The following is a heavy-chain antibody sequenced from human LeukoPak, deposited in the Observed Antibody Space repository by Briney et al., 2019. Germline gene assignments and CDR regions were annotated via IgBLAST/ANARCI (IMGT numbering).Heavy chain of an antibody. CDR2: IDPSDSYT. Sequence: GESLKISCKGSGYSFTSYWISWVRQMPGKGLEWMGRIDPSDSYTNYSPSFQGHVTISADKSISTAYLQWSSLKASDTAMYYCARLSAGFDAGYDYVWGSYRYNYWGQGTLVTVSS. D-gene: IGHD3-16*02. CDR1: GYSFTSYW. J-gene: IGHJ4*02. V-gene: IGHV5-10-1*01. CDR3: ARLSAGFDAGYDYVWGSYRYNY.